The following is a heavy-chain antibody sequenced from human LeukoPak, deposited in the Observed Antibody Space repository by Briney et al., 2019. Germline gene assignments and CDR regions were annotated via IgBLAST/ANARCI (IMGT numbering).Heavy chain of an antibody. CDR2: IIPILGIA. V-gene: IGHV1-69*04. J-gene: IGHJ5*02. Sequence: SVKVSCKASGYTFSSYAISWVRQAPGQGLEWMGRIIPILGIANYAQKFQGRVTITADKSTSTAYMELSSLRSEDTAVYYCARVSPMNWFDPWGQGTLVTVSS. CDR3: ARVSPMNWFDP. CDR1: GYTFSSYA.